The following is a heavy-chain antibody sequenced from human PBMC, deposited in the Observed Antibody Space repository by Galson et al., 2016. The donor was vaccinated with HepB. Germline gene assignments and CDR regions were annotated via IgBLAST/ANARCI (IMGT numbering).Heavy chain of an antibody. Sequence: QSGAEVKKPGESLKISCKGSGYSFTNYWIAWVRQMPGKGLEWMGIIYPGDSDTRYSPSFQGQVIISADKSISTAYLQWTGLKASDTAIYYCARPRDGVVTDWYFDLWGRGTLVTVSS. J-gene: IGHJ2*01. CDR3: ARPRDGVVTDWYFDL. CDR1: GYSFTNYW. V-gene: IGHV5-51*01. CDR2: IYPGDSDT. D-gene: IGHD4-23*01.